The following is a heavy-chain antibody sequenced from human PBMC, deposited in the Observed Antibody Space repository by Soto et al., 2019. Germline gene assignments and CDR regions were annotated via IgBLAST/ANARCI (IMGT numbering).Heavy chain of an antibody. CDR1: GYSISSGYY. D-gene: IGHD1-26*01. V-gene: IGHV4-38-2*02. Sequence: PSETLSLTCAVSGYSISSGYYWGWIRQPPGKGLEWIGSIYHSGSTYYNPSLKSRVTISVDTSKNQFSLKLSSVTAADTAVYYCARDLGVVGATTKWIWSYWFDPWGQGTLVTVSS. CDR2: IYHSGST. CDR3: ARDLGVVGATTKWIWSYWFDP. J-gene: IGHJ5*02.